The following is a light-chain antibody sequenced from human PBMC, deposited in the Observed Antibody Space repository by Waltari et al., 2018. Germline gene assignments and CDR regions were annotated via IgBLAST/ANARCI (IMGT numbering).Light chain of an antibody. V-gene: IGLV1-44*01. CDR1: TSNIGRNP. J-gene: IGLJ3*02. CDR2: SND. CDR3: AVWDDSLNGQV. Sequence: QSVLTQPPSASGTPGQRVTMSCSGSTSNIGRNPVNWYQQLPGTAPKLLIYSNDQRPSGVPGQLSGSKSGTSASLAIGGLQSEDDADYYCAVWDDSLNGQVFGGGTKLTVL.